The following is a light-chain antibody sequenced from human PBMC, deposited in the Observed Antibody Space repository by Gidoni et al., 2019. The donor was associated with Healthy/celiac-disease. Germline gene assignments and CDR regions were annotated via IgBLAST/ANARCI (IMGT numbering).Light chain of an antibody. J-gene: IGLJ2*01. CDR1: SSDVGGYNY. Sequence: QSALTPPASVSGSPGQSIPISCTGTSSDVGGYNYVSWSQQHPGKAPKLMIYDVSNRPSGVSNRFSGSKSGNTASLTISGLQAEDEADYYCSSYTSSSTLGVFGGGTKLTVL. V-gene: IGLV2-14*03. CDR3: SSYTSSSTLGV. CDR2: DVS.